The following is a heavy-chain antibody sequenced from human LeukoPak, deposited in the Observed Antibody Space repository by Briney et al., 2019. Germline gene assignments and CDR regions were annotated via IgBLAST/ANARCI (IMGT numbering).Heavy chain of an antibody. Sequence: GASVKVSCKASGYTFTSYGISWVRPAPGQGLEWMGWISAYNGNTNYAQKLQGRVTMTTDTSTSTAYMELRSLRSDDTAVYYCARAHSSSWSQEGDYWGQGTLVTVSS. CDR2: ISAYNGNT. CDR1: GYTFTSYG. CDR3: ARAHSSSWSQEGDY. J-gene: IGHJ4*02. D-gene: IGHD6-13*01. V-gene: IGHV1-18*01.